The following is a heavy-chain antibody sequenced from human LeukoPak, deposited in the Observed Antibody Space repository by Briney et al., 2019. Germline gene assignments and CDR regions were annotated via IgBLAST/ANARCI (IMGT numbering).Heavy chain of an antibody. Sequence: SETLSLTCTVSGGSLSSVSYYWSWVRQPPGEGLEWVGYIYYSGSTNYNPSLKSRVTISVDTSKNQFSLKLSSVTAADTAVYYCARDLGRYYYGSGSTNWFDPWGQGTLVTVSS. D-gene: IGHD3-10*01. CDR1: GGSLSSVSYY. V-gene: IGHV4-61*01. CDR2: IYYSGST. CDR3: ARDLGRYYYGSGSTNWFDP. J-gene: IGHJ5*02.